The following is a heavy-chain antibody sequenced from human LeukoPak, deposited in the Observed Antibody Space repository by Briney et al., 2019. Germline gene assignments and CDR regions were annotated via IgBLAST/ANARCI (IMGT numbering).Heavy chain of an antibody. V-gene: IGHV1-2*02. CDR1: GYTFTGYY. J-gene: IGHJ6*03. CDR3: ARRIAVAGNYYYYYYMDV. D-gene: IGHD6-19*01. Sequence: GASVKVSCKASGYTFTGYYMHWVRQAPGQGLEWMGWINPNSGGTNYAQKFQGRVTMTRDTSISTAYMELSRLRSDDAAVYYCARRIAVAGNYYYYYYMDVWGKGTTVTISS. CDR2: INPNSGGT.